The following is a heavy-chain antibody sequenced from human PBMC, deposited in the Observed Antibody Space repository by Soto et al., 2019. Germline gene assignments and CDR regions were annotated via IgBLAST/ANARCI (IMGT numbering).Heavy chain of an antibody. CDR3: ARVSSSGPGGAFDI. D-gene: IGHD3-22*01. V-gene: IGHV3-53*01. CDR2: IYSGGST. J-gene: IGHJ3*02. Sequence: GGSLRLSCAASGFTVSSNYMSWVRQAPGKGLEWVSVIYSGGSTYYADSVKGRFTISRDNSKNTLYLQMNSLRAEDTAVYYCARVSSSGPGGAFDIWGQGTMVTVSS. CDR1: GFTVSSNY.